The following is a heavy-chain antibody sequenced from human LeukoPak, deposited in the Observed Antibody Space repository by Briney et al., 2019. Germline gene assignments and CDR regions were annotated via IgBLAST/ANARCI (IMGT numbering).Heavy chain of an antibody. J-gene: IGHJ6*03. V-gene: IGHV4-59*11. Sequence: PSETLSLTCTVSGGSISSHYWSWIRQPPGKGLEWIEYIYYSGSTNYNPSLRSRVTISVDTSKNQFSLKLSSVTAADTAVYYCARVGGGYSYYYYYMDAWGKGTTVTVSS. D-gene: IGHD1-26*01. CDR2: IYYSGST. CDR3: ARVGGGYSYYYYYMDA. CDR1: GGSISSHY.